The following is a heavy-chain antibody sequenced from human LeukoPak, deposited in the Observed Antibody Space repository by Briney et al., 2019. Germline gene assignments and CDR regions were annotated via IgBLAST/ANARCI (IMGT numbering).Heavy chain of an antibody. CDR3: AKARGRDGYKDELDY. CDR2: ISGSGGST. Sequence: GGSLRLSCAASEFTFSSCAMSWVRQAPGEGLEWVAVISGSGGSTYYADSVKGRFTISRDNSKNTLCLQMNSLRAEDTAVYYCAKARGRDGYKDELDYWGQGTLVTVSS. J-gene: IGHJ4*02. D-gene: IGHD5-24*01. V-gene: IGHV3-23*01. CDR1: EFTFSSCA.